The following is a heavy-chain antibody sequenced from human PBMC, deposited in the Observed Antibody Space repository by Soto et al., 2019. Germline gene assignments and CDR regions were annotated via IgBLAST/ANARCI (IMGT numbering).Heavy chain of an antibody. Sequence: SETLSLTCTVSGGSISSSSYHWGWIRQPPGRGLEWIGSIYYSGSTYYNPSLKSRVTISVDTSKNQFSLKLSSVTAADTAVYYCWVQGGGGSDGHDAFDIWGQGTMVTVSS. CDR1: GGSISSSSYH. V-gene: IGHV4-39*01. J-gene: IGHJ3*02. D-gene: IGHD1-26*01. CDR2: IYYSGST. CDR3: WVQGGGGSDGHDAFDI.